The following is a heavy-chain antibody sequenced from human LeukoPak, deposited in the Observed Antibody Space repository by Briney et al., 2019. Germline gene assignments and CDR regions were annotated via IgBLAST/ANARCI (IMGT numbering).Heavy chain of an antibody. Sequence: GSLRLSCAASGFPFSAYAMNWVRQPPGKGLEWIGEINHSGSTNYNPSLKSRVTISVDTSKNQFSLKLSSVTAADTAVYYCARVGVVVAATWQAPHNWFDPWGQGTLVTVSS. V-gene: IGHV4-34*01. CDR3: ARVGVVVAATWQAPHNWFDP. J-gene: IGHJ5*02. CDR1: GFPFSAYA. CDR2: INHSGST. D-gene: IGHD2-15*01.